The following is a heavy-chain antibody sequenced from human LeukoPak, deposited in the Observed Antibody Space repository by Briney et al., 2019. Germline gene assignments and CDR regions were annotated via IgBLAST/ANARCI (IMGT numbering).Heavy chain of an antibody. V-gene: IGHV3-66*02. J-gene: IGHJ6*04. Sequence: GGSLRLSCAASGFFASSNYMSWVSQAPGKGLEWVSVINGGDATSYVDSVRGRFTISRDSSKNTVYFQMNSLRPEDTAVYFCARICSNPSCQQDVWGKGTTVTVSS. CDR3: ARICSNPSCQQDV. CDR2: INGGDAT. CDR1: GFFASSNY. D-gene: IGHD2-2*01.